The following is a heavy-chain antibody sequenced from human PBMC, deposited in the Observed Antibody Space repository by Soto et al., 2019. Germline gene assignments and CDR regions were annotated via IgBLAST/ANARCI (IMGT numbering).Heavy chain of an antibody. J-gene: IGHJ6*02. CDR2: ISYDGTNK. CDR1: GFTFSSFA. V-gene: IGHV3-30*18. D-gene: IGHD3-22*01. Sequence: GGSLRLSCAASGFTFSSFAMHWVRQAPGTGLEWVAVISYDGTNKYFEDSVKGRFTISRDNSKNTLYLQLNSLRAEDTAVYYCAKEARYYDSRGRGPRDYGLDVWGQGTTVIVSS. CDR3: AKEARYYDSRGRGPRDYGLDV.